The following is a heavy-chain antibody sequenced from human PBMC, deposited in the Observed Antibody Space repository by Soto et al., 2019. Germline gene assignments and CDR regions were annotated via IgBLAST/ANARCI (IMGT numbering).Heavy chain of an antibody. J-gene: IGHJ5*02. V-gene: IGHV5-51*01. CDR1: GYSFTSYW. CDR2: IYPGDSDT. Sequence: GESLKISCKGSGYSFTSYWIGWVRQMPGKGLEWMGIIYPGDSDTRYSPSFQGQVTISADKSISTAYLQWSSLKAPDTAVYYCPSRAPISSPLGPDIWFDPWGQGTLVTVSS. CDR3: PSRAPISSPLGPDIWFDP.